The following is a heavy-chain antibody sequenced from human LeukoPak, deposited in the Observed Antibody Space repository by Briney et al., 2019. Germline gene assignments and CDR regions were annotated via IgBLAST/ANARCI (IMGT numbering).Heavy chain of an antibody. CDR1: GFTFSTYW. Sequence: GGSLRLSCVASGFTFSTYWMTWVRQAPGKGLEWVANIKQDGSEKSYVASVKGRFTISRDNANNSLFLQMNSLRAEDTAVYYCATGLWTFGYWGQGTLVTVSS. CDR2: IKQDGSEK. J-gene: IGHJ4*02. V-gene: IGHV3-7*03. CDR3: ATGLWTFGY. D-gene: IGHD2-21*01.